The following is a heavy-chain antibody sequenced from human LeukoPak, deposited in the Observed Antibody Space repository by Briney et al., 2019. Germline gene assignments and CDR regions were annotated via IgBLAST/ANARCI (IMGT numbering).Heavy chain of an antibody. Sequence: SVKVSCKASGGTFISYAISWVRQAPGQGLEWMGGIIPIFGTANYAQKFQGRVTITADESTSTAYMELSSLRSEDTAVYYCASRSPGYSSSWYDLMAYWGQGTLVTVSS. CDR2: IIPIFGTA. J-gene: IGHJ4*02. CDR3: ASRSPGYSSSWYDLMAY. V-gene: IGHV1-69*01. CDR1: GGTFISYA. D-gene: IGHD6-13*01.